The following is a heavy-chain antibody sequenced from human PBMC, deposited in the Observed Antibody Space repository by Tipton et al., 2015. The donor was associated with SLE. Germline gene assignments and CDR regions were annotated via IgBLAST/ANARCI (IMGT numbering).Heavy chain of an antibody. Sequence: VQLVQSGGGVVQPGGSLRLSCAASGFTFSSYGMHWVRQAPGKGLEWVAFIRYDGSNKYYADSVKGRFTISRDNSKNTLYLQMNSLRAEDTAVYYCAKDYCGLGCKNGIPWLDPWGQGTLVTVSS. CDR2: IRYDGSNK. V-gene: IGHV3-30*02. CDR3: AKDYCGLGCKNGIPWLDP. D-gene: IGHD2-21*01. J-gene: IGHJ5*02. CDR1: GFTFSSYG.